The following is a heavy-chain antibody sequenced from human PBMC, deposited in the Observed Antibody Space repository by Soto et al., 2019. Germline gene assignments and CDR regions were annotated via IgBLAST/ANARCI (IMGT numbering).Heavy chain of an antibody. V-gene: IGHV4-34*01. J-gene: IGHJ4*02. D-gene: IGHD6-19*01. CDR1: GGSFSGYY. Sequence: SETLSLTCAVYGGSFSGYYWSWIRQPPGKGLEWIGEINHSGSTNYNPSLKSRVTISVDTSKNQFSLKLSSVTAADTAVYYCARHQRRSIAVAGIGGRYFYYWGQGTLVTVSS. CDR2: INHSGST. CDR3: ARHQRRSIAVAGIGGRYFYY.